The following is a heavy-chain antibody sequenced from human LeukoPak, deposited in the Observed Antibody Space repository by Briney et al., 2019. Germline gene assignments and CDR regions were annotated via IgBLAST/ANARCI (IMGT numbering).Heavy chain of an antibody. CDR2: INHSGST. J-gene: IGHJ4*02. CDR3: TITTGTALGLMDY. CDR1: GGSFSGYY. V-gene: IGHV4-34*01. Sequence: SETLSLTCAVYGGSFSGYYWRWVRQPPGKGLEWIGEINHSGSTNYNPSLKSRVTISVDTSKNQLSLKMSSVTAADTAVYYCTITTGTALGLMDYWGQGTLVTVSS. D-gene: IGHD1-1*01.